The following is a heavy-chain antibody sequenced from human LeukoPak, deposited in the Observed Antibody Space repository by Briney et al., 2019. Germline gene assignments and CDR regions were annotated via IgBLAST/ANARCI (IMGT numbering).Heavy chain of an antibody. V-gene: IGHV3-30*18. CDR2: ISYDGSNK. J-gene: IGHJ4*02. Sequence: GGSLRLSCAASGFTFSSYGMHWVRQAPGKGLEWVAVISYDGSNKYHADSVKGQFTISRDNSKNTLYLQMNSLRAEDTAVYYCAKDPAFWSGYYDYWGQGTLVTVSS. D-gene: IGHD3-3*01. CDR3: AKDPAFWSGYYDY. CDR1: GFTFSSYG.